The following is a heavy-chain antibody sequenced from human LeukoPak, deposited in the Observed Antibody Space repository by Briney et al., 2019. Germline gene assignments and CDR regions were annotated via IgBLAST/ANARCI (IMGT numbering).Heavy chain of an antibody. CDR1: GFTFTSYS. J-gene: IGHJ4*02. CDR3: ARAAYYYDSSGYPYYFDY. V-gene: IGHV3-23*01. D-gene: IGHD3-22*01. Sequence: GGSLRLSCAASGFTFTSYSMNWVRQAPGKGLEWVSTISGGGGSTYYADSVKGRFTISRDNSKNTLYLQMNSLRAEDTAVYYCARAAYYYDSSGYPYYFDYWGQGTLVTVSS. CDR2: ISGGGGST.